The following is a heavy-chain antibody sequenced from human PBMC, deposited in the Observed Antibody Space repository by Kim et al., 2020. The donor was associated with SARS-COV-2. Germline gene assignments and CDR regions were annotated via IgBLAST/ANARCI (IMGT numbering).Heavy chain of an antibody. J-gene: IGHJ4*02. Sequence: SHGSPHYHPPLAGRVTISVDTSKDQFSLSLKSVTAADTAVYYCARHLLPLDWGQGTLVTVSS. CDR3: ARHLLPLD. CDR2: SHGSP. V-gene: IGHV4-59*08. D-gene: IGHD2-15*01.